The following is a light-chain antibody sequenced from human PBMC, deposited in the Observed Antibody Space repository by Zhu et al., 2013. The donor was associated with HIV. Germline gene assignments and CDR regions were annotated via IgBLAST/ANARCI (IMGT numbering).Light chain of an antibody. CDR1: QSVSTW. J-gene: IGKJ1*01. V-gene: IGKV1-5*03. Sequence: DTQMTQSPSTLSASVGDRVTMTCRASQSVSTWVAWYQHKPGKAPKLLIYKASSLQSGVPSRFSGSGSGTEFTLTISSLQPDDFATYYCQQSWAFGQGTKVEIK. CDR2: KAS. CDR3: QQSWA.